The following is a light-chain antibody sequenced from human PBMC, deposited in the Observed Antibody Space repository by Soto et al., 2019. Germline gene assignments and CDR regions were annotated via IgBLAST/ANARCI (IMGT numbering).Light chain of an antibody. Sequence: EVVLTQSPATLSLSPGERATLSCRASQSVSSYLAWYQQKPGQAPRLLIYDASSRATGIPARFSGSGSETDFTLTISSLEPEDFAVYYCQQRTNWRITLGQGTRLEIK. V-gene: IGKV3-11*01. J-gene: IGKJ5*01. CDR1: QSVSSY. CDR3: QQRTNWRIT. CDR2: DAS.